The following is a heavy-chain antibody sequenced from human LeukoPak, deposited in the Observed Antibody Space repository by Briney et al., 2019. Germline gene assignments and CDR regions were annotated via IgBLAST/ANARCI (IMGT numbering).Heavy chain of an antibody. CDR1: GFTFSDYA. CDR3: ARDFPLIVVVPVHFDY. V-gene: IGHV3-7*01. CDR2: IKQDGSEK. J-gene: IGHJ4*02. D-gene: IGHD2-2*01. Sequence: HPGGSLRLSCAASGFTFSDYAMSWVRQAPGKGLEWVANIKQDGSEKYYVDSVKGRFTISRDNAKNSLYLQMNSLRAEDTAVYYCARDFPLIVVVPVHFDYWGQGTLVTVSP.